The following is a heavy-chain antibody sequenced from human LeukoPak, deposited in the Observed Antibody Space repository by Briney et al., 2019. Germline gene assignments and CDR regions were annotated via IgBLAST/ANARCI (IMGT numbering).Heavy chain of an antibody. CDR1: GYTFTGYY. D-gene: IGHD4-17*01. CDR2: INPNSGGT. J-gene: IGHJ6*03. V-gene: IGHV1-2*02. Sequence: ASVKVSCKASGYTFTGYYMHWVRQAPGQGLEWMGWINPNSGGTNYAQKFQGRDTMTRDTSISTAYMELSRLRSDDTAVYYCARDVRARGDYPFGYYYYMDVWGKGTTVTVSS. CDR3: ARDVRARGDYPFGYYYYMDV.